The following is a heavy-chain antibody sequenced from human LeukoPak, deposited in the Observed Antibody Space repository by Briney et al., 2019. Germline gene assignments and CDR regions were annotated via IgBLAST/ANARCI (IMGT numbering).Heavy chain of an antibody. CDR1: GFTFGDYA. Sequence: GGSLRLSCTASGFTFGDYAMSWFRQAPGKGLEWVGFIRSRAYGGTTEYAASVRGRFTISRDDSKSIAYLQMNSPKTEDTAVYYCTRDLGWYSSSSGYWGQGTLVTVSS. CDR2: IRSRAYGGTT. J-gene: IGHJ4*02. D-gene: IGHD6-6*01. V-gene: IGHV3-49*03. CDR3: TRDLGWYSSSSGY.